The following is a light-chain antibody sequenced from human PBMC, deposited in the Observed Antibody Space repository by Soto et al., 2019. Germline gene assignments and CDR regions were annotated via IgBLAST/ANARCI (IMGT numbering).Light chain of an antibody. CDR3: QQYNSWPKT. V-gene: IGKV3-15*01. Sequence: EIVMTQSPATLSVSPGERATLSCRASQTVNSNLAWYQQKPGQAPRLLIYDASTRATGVPARFSGSGSGTEFILTISSLQSEDFAIYYCQQYNSWPKTFGPGTKVEIK. CDR2: DAS. J-gene: IGKJ1*01. CDR1: QTVNSN.